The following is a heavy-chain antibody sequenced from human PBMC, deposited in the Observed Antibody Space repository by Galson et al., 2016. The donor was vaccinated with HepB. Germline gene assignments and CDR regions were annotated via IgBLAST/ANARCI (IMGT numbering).Heavy chain of an antibody. CDR2: INTRRTT. CDR3: AKERLVRRIFDH. V-gene: IGHV3-23*01. J-gene: IGHJ4*02. D-gene: IGHD1-1*01. CDR1: GFVFSSFG. Sequence: SLRLSCAASGFVFSSFGLSWVRQAPGKGLEWVASINTRRTTYYSDSVQGRFTISRDNSNNTLYLQMNGLRAEDTAVYYCAKERLVRRIFDHWGQGTLLIVSS.